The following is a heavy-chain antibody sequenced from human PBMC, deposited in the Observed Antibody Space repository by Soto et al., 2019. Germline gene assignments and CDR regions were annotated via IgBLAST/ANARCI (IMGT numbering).Heavy chain of an antibody. CDR1: GFTFIDYV. CDR2: ISGGGSNT. D-gene: IGHD4-4*01. V-gene: IGHV3-23*01. CDR3: AKDSNKYSSSLRGRYFDY. Sequence: EVQMLESGGDLVHRGGSLSVSCAASGFTFIDYVMAWVRQAPGKGLEWVSGISGGGSNTFYADSVKGRFTISRDNSKNTLLLQMNSLGAEDTAVYYCAKDSNKYSSSLRGRYFDYWGQGIGVTVSS. J-gene: IGHJ4*02.